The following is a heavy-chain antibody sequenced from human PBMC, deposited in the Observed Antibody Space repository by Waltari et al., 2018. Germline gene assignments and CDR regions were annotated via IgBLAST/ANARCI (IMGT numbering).Heavy chain of an antibody. CDR1: GGTFSSYA. D-gene: IGHD3-9*01. CDR3: ATHPTYDILTGYPVY. J-gene: IGHJ4*02. Sequence: QVQLVQSGAEVKKPGSSVKVSCKASGGTFSSYAISWVRRAPGQGLEWMGRIIPILGIANYAQKFQGRVTITADESTSTAYMELSSLRSEDTAVYYCATHPTYDILTGYPVYWGQGTLVTVSS. V-gene: IGHV1-69*04. CDR2: IIPILGIA.